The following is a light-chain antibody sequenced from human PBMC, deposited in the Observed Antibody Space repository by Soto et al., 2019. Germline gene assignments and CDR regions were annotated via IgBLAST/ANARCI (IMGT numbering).Light chain of an antibody. CDR2: DAS. CDR1: QSISSW. J-gene: IGKJ4*01. V-gene: IGKV1-5*01. Sequence: DIQMTQSPSTLSASVGDRVTLTCRASQSISSWLVWYQQKPGKAPKLLIYDASSLESGVPSRFSGSGSGTEFTLTISSLQPDDFATYYCQQYNSYSPLTFGGGTKVDI. CDR3: QQYNSYSPLT.